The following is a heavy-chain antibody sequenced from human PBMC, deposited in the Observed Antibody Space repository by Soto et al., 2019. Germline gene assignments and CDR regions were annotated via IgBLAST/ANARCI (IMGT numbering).Heavy chain of an antibody. J-gene: IGHJ6*02. Sequence: PGGSLRLSCAAAGFAFSTNDMTWVGQAPGKGVEWVPVIIGSGCSSDYPASSKSRFTISRNNSNNTLFLQMNSLRAVDTAVYYFSKFTKGAAACRYDYYNYGMDVWGQGTTVTVSS. CDR2: IIGSGCSS. V-gene: IGHV3-23*01. CDR3: SKFTKGAAACRYDYYNYGMDV. CDR1: GFAFSTND. D-gene: IGHD6-13*01.